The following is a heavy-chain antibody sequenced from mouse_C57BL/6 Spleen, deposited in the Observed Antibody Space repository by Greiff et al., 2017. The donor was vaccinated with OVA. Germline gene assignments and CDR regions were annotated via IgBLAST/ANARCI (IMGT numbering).Heavy chain of an antibody. CDR1: GFNIKDYY. Sequence: LVESVAELVKPGASVKLSCTASGFNIKDYYMHWVKQRTEQGLEWIGRIDPEDGETKYAPKFQGKATITADTSSNTAYLQLSSLTSEDTAVYYCATGTYPGDWYFDVWGTGTTVTVSS. CDR2: IDPEDGET. D-gene: IGHD1-1*02. V-gene: IGHV14-2*01. CDR3: ATGTYPGDWYFDV. J-gene: IGHJ1*03.